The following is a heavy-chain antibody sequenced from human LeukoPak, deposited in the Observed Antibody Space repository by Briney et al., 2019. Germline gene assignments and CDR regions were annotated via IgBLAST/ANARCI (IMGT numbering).Heavy chain of an antibody. Sequence: SETLSLTCTVSGGSISSYYWSWIRQPPGKGLEWIGYIYYIGSTNYNPSLKSRVTISVDTSKNQFSLKLRSVTAADTAVYYCARLEFYYGSGSFYNHWGQGTLVTVSS. V-gene: IGHV4-59*12. CDR2: IYYIGST. D-gene: IGHD3-10*01. CDR3: ARLEFYYGSGSFYNH. J-gene: IGHJ5*02. CDR1: GGSISSYY.